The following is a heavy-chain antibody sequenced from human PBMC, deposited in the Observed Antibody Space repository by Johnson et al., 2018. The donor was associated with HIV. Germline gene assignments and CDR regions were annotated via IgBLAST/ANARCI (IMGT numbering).Heavy chain of an antibody. CDR1: GFTFNTNW. J-gene: IGHJ3*02. CDR2: IYSGGST. D-gene: IGHD1-26*01. V-gene: IGHV3-66*02. Sequence: VQLVESGGGVVQPGGSLRLSCVGSGFTFNTNWMHWVRQGPGKGLEWVSVIYSGGSTYYADSVKGRFTISRDNSKNTLYLQINSLRAEDTAVYYCASPSGSSRLAFDIWGQGTMVTVSS. CDR3: ASPSGSSRLAFDI.